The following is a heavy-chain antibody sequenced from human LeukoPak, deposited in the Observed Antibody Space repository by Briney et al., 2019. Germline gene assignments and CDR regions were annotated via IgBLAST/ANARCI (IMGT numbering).Heavy chain of an antibody. CDR3: ARSIIGTRSKFDY. D-gene: IGHD1/OR15-1a*01. Sequence: PSETLSLTCTVSGGSISSFYWSWIRQPPGKGLEWIGYIYYSGSTNYNPSLKSRVTISVDTSKNQFSLKLSSVTAADTAVYSCARSIIGTRSKFDYWGQGTLVTVSS. J-gene: IGHJ4*02. CDR2: IYYSGST. CDR1: GGSISSFY. V-gene: IGHV4-59*08.